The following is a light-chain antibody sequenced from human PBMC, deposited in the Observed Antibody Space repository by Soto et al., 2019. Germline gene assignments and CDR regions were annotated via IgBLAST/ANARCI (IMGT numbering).Light chain of an antibody. J-gene: IGKJ1*01. CDR1: QSVSSY. CDR2: DAS. CDR3: QQYNNWPQWT. V-gene: IGKV3-11*01. Sequence: EIVLTQSPATLSLSPGERATLSCRASQSVSSYLAWYQQKPGQAPRLLIYDASNRATGIPARFSGSGSGTEFTLTISSLQSEDFAVDYCQQYNNWPQWTFGQGTKVEIK.